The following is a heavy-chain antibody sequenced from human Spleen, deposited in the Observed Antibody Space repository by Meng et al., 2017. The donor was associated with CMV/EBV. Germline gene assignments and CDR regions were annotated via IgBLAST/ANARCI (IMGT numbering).Heavy chain of an antibody. V-gene: IGHV4-61*01. CDR2: IYYSGST. CDR1: GGSVSSGSYY. J-gene: IGHJ6*02. D-gene: IGHD6-13*01. CDR3: ASSSWYSIIYYYYGMDV. Sequence: SETLSLTCTVSGGSVSSGSYYWSWIRQPPGKGLEWIGHIYYSGSTNYNPSLKSRVTISVDKSKNQFSLKLSSVTAADTAVYYCASSSWYSIIYYYYGMDVWGQGTTVTVSS.